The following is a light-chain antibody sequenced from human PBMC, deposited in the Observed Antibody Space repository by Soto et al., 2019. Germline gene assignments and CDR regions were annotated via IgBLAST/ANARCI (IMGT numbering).Light chain of an antibody. CDR2: AAS. CDR1: QGISSY. V-gene: IGKV1-8*01. J-gene: IGKJ1*01. Sequence: AIRFTQSPPSLSSSLRDKVTITCQASQGISSYLAWYQQKPGKAPELMIYAASTLQSGVPSRFSGSGSGTDFTLTISCLQSEDFATYYCQQYYSFPPTFGQGTKVDIK. CDR3: QQYYSFPPT.